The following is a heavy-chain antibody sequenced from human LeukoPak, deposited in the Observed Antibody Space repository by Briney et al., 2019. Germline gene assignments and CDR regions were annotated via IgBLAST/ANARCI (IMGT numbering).Heavy chain of an antibody. Sequence: SQTLSLTCTVSGGSISSGSYYWSWIRQPAGTGLEWIGRIYTSGSTNYNPSLKSRVTISVDTSKNQFSLKLSSVTAADTAVYYCARDRGSWGQGTLVTVSS. V-gene: IGHV4-61*02. J-gene: IGHJ4*02. CDR1: GGSISSGSYY. D-gene: IGHD2-15*01. CDR2: IYTSGST. CDR3: ARDRGS.